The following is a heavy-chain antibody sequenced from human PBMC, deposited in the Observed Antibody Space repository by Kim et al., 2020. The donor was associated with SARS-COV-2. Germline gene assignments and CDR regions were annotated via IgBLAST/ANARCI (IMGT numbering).Heavy chain of an antibody. J-gene: IGHJ5*02. CDR2: IYYSGST. V-gene: IGHV4-39*01. Sequence: SETLSLTCTVSGGSISSSSYYWGWIRQPPGKGLEWIGSIYYSGSTYYNPSLKSRVTISVDTSKNQFSLKLSSVTAADTAVYYCARQETSRGWFDPWGQGTLVTVSS. CDR3: ARQETSRGWFDP. CDR1: GGSISSSSYY. D-gene: IGHD3-10*01.